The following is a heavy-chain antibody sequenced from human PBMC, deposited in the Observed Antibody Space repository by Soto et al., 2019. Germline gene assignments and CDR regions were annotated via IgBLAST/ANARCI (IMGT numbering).Heavy chain of an antibody. Sequence: SETLSLTCAVYGGSLSGYYWSWIRQPPGKGLEWIGEINHSGSTNYNPSLKSRVTISVDTSKNQFSLKLSSVTAADSATYFCARGLAYDRPITVAEPFDSWGQGTLVTVSS. CDR2: INHSGST. V-gene: IGHV4-34*01. D-gene: IGHD6-19*01. CDR1: GGSLSGYY. CDR3: ARGLAYDRPITVAEPFDS. J-gene: IGHJ4*02.